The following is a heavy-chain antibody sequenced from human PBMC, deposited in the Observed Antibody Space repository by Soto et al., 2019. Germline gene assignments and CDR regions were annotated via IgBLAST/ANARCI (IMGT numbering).Heavy chain of an antibody. V-gene: IGHV1-69*01. CDR1: GGTFSSYA. CDR3: XXXXXXXXXSXFDY. CDR2: IIPIFGTA. Sequence: QVQLVQSGAEVKKXGSSVKVSCKASGGTFSSYAISWXXQAXXXGLXWMGGIIPIFGTANYAQKFQGRVTITADESTSTAYMELXSLRSXDTAVXXCXXXXXXXXXSXFDYWGQGTLVTVSS. D-gene: IGHD2-21*01. J-gene: IGHJ4*02.